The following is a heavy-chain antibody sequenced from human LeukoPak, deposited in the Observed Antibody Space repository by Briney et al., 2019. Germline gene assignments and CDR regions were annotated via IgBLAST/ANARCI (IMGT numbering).Heavy chain of an antibody. CDR2: ISYDGSNK. V-gene: IGHV3-30*18. Sequence: GGSLRLSCAASGFTFSSYGMHWVRQAPGKGLEWVAVISYDGSNKYYADSVKGRFTISRDNSKNTLYLQMNSLRAEDTAVYYCAKDPSVTMVRGVTADWGQGTLVTVSS. CDR1: GFTFSSYG. J-gene: IGHJ4*02. CDR3: AKDPSVTMVRGVTAD. D-gene: IGHD3-10*01.